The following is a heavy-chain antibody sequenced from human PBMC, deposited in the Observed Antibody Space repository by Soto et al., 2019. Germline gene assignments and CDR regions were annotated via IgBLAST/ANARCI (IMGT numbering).Heavy chain of an antibody. J-gene: IGHJ4*02. CDR3: AIGSDYASSFDY. V-gene: IGHV4-34*01. CDR1: GGSFSGYT. D-gene: IGHD3-16*01. CDR2: INHSGTT. Sequence: QVQLQQWGAGLLKPSETLSLTCAVYGGSFSGYTWIWIRQPPGNGLEWIGEINHSGTTNHNPSLRSRVIISVDTSKKQFSLRLTSVTAADTAVYYCAIGSDYASSFDYWGQGTLVTVSS.